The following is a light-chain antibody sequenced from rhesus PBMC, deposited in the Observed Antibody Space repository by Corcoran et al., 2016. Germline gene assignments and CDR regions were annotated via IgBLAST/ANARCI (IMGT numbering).Light chain of an antibody. Sequence: DVVLTQSPLSLSITPGQPASISCRSSQSLTNSDGRTYLNWLQQKPGQPPRRLLYEVSNRDSGVPDRFSGSGAGTDFTLNISGVEAEDVGVYYCMQGAHFPYSCGQGTKVEIK. J-gene: IGKJ2*01. CDR3: MQGAHFPYS. V-gene: IGKV2S8*01. CDR2: EVS. CDR1: QSLTNSDGRTY.